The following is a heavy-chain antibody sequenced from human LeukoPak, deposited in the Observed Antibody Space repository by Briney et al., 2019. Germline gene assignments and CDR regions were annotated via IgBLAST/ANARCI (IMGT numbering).Heavy chain of an antibody. Sequence: GGSLILSCAASGYTFSSYEMNWVRQAPGKGLERVSYISSSGSTIYYADFVKGRFTISRDNAKNSLYLQMNSLRAEDTAVYYCARDSRLYYYDSSGYIDYWGQGTLVTVSS. CDR1: GYTFSSYE. CDR3: ARDSRLYYYDSSGYIDY. J-gene: IGHJ4*02. V-gene: IGHV3-48*03. CDR2: ISSSGSTI. D-gene: IGHD3-22*01.